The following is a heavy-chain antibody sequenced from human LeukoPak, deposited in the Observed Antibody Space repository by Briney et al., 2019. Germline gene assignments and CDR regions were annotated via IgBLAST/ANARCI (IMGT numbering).Heavy chain of an antibody. D-gene: IGHD6-6*01. J-gene: IGHJ6*03. V-gene: IGHV4-4*07. CDR3: ASSGVYYYYYYMDV. CDR2: IYTSGNT. CDR1: GVSISTYY. Sequence: PSETLSLTCTVSGVSISTYYWSWIRQPAGKGLEWIGHIYTSGNTNYSPSLKSRVTISVDTSKNQFSLKLTSVTAADTAVYYCASSGVYYYYYYMDVWGKGTTVTVSS.